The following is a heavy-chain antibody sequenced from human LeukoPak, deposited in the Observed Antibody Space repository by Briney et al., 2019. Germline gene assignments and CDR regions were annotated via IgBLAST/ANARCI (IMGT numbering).Heavy chain of an antibody. V-gene: IGHV3-15*01. CDR2: IKSKTDGGTT. J-gene: IGHJ4*02. Sequence: PGGSLRLSCVASGLTFSNAWMSWVRQAPGKGLEWVGRIKSKTDGGTTDYAAPVKGRFTISRDDSKNTLYLQMNSLKTEDTAVYYCTTDLGYCSSTSCYRWGGIFDYWGQGTLVTVSS. D-gene: IGHD2-2*02. CDR3: TTDLGYCSSTSCYRWGGIFDY. CDR1: GLTFSNAW.